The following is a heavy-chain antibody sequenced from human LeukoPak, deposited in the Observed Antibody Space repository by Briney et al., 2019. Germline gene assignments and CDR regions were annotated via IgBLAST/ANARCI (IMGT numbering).Heavy chain of an antibody. Sequence: GGSLRLSCAASGFTFSSYGMLWVRQAPGEGLEWVAVISYDGSNKYYADSVKGRFTISRDNSKNTLYLQMNSLRAEDTAVYYCAKPLVIAVAGFDALDIWGRGTMVTVSS. CDR3: AKPLVIAVAGFDALDI. D-gene: IGHD6-19*01. J-gene: IGHJ3*02. CDR2: ISYDGSNK. V-gene: IGHV3-30*18. CDR1: GFTFSSYG.